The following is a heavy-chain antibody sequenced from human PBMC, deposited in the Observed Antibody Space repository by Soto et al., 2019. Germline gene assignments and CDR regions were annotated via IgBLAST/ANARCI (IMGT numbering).Heavy chain of an antibody. V-gene: IGHV1-24*01. Sequence: ASVKVSCKVSGYTFTELSMHWVRQAPGKGLEWMGGFDPEDGETIYAQKFQGRVTMTEDTSTDTAYMELSSLRSEDTAVYYCARLMVAASSNWFDPWGQGTLVTVSS. CDR2: FDPEDGET. D-gene: IGHD2-15*01. J-gene: IGHJ5*02. CDR1: GYTFTELS. CDR3: ARLMVAASSNWFDP.